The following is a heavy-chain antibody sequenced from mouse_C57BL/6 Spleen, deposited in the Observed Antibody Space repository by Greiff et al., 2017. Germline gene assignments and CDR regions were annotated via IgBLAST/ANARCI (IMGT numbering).Heavy chain of an antibody. CDR3: ARDARGYFDC. CDR2: SRNKANDYTT. V-gene: IGHV7-1*01. Sequence: EVQVVESGGGLVQSGRSLRLSCATSGFTFSDFYMEWVRQAPGKGLEWIAASRNKANDYTTEYSASVKGRFIVSRDTSQSILYLQMNALRAEDTAIYYCARDARGYFDCWGQGTTLTVSS. CDR1: GFTFSDFY. J-gene: IGHJ2*01.